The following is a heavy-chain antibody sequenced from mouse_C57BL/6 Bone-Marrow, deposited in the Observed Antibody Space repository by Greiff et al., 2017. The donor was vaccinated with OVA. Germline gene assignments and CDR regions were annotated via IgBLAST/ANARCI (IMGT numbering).Heavy chain of an antibody. V-gene: IGHV1-69*01. CDR2: IDPSDSYT. CDR3: EREGIEGAMDY. J-gene: IGHJ4*01. Sequence: QVQLQQSGAELVMPGASVKLSCKASGYTFTSYWMHWVKQRPGQGLEWIGEIDPSDSYTNYNQKFKGKSTLTVDKSSSAAYMQLSSLTSEDSAVYYCEREGIEGAMDYWGQGTSVTVSA. CDR1: GYTFTSYW.